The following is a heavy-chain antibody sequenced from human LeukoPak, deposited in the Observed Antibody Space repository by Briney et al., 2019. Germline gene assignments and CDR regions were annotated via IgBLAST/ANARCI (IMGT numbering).Heavy chain of an antibody. CDR1: GGSISSGGYY. Sequence: PSETLSLTCTVSGGSISSGGYYWSWIRQHPGKGLEWIGYIYYSGSTNYNPSLKSRVTISVDTSKNQFSLKLSSVTAADTAVYYCARHSPAKYDFWSGSPLELDYWGQGTLVTVSS. D-gene: IGHD3-3*01. CDR2: IYYSGST. J-gene: IGHJ4*02. CDR3: ARHSPAKYDFWSGSPLELDY. V-gene: IGHV4-61*08.